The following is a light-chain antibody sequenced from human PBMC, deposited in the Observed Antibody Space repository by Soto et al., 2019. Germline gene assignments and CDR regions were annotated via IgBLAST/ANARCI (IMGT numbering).Light chain of an antibody. CDR2: DAS. V-gene: IGKV3-11*01. Sequence: EIVLTQSPSTLSLSPGETATLSCRATQSVSSYLAWSQQKPGQAPRLLIYDASNRATGIPARFSGSGSGTDFTLTISSLEPEDFAVYSCQQRSNWPPHFGGGTTVEIK. CDR3: QQRSNWPPH. J-gene: IGKJ4*01. CDR1: QSVSSY.